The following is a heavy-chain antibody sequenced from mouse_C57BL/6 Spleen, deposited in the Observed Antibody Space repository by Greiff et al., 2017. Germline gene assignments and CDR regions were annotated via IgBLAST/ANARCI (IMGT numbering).Heavy chain of an antibody. CDR1: GFSLTGYG. J-gene: IGHJ3*01. V-gene: IGHV2-5*01. CDR3: AGYGYDGGWFAY. D-gene: IGHD2-2*01. Sequence: QVQLQQSGPCLVQPSQSLSITCTVSGFSLTGYGVHWVRQSPGKGLEWLGVIWRGGRTDCTAAFMSRLSITKDNSKSQVFFKMNSLQADDTAICDCAGYGYDGGWFAYWGQGTLVTVSA. CDR2: IWRGGRT.